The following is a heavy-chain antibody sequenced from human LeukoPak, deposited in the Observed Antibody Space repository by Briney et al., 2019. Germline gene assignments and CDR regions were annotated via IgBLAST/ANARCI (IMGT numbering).Heavy chain of an antibody. V-gene: IGHV4-39*01. CDR2: IYYSGST. J-gene: IGHJ4*02. Sequence: SETLSLTCTVSGGSISSSSYYWGWIRQPPGKGLEWIGSIYYSGSTYYNPSLKSRVTISVDTSKNQFSLKLSSVTAADTAVYYCAGAIVGATIDYWGQGTLVTVSS. CDR3: AGAIVGATIDY. CDR1: GGSISSSSYY. D-gene: IGHD1-26*01.